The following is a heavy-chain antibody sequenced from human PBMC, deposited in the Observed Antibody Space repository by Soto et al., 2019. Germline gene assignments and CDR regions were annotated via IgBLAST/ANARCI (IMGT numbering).Heavy chain of an antibody. Sequence: QVQLVESGGGVVQPGRSLRLSCAASGFTFSSYAMHWVRQAPGKGLEWVAVISHDGSNKYYADSVKGRFTISRDNSKNTMYLQMNSLRAEDTAVYYCARDTAEYSSSWYPYYDYYGMDVWGQGTTVTVSS. D-gene: IGHD6-13*01. CDR1: GFTFSSYA. CDR2: ISHDGSNK. V-gene: IGHV3-30-3*01. CDR3: ARDTAEYSSSWYPYYDYYGMDV. J-gene: IGHJ6*02.